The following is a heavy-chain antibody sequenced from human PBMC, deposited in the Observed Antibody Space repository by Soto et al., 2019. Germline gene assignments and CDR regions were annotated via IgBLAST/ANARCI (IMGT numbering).Heavy chain of an antibody. CDR2: IRSKANSYAT. Sequence: PGGSLILSCAASGCTFSGSAMHWVRQASGKGLEWVGRIRSKANSYATAYAASVKGRFTISRDDSKNTAYLQMNSLKTEDTAVYYCTRHALQYCGGDCYLLPYFDLWG. J-gene: IGHJ2*01. CDR1: GCTFSGSA. CDR3: TRHALQYCGGDCYLLPYFDL. D-gene: IGHD2-21*02. V-gene: IGHV3-73*01.